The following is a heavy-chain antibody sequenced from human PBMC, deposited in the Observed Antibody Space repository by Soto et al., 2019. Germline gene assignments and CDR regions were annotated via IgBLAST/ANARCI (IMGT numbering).Heavy chain of an antibody. D-gene: IGHD5-18*01. CDR3: AREHGFSYGLNYFDP. CDR1: GGSINNYY. Sequence: PSETLSLTCTVSGGSINNYYWSWIRQPPGKGLEWIGYIYDSGSTNYNPSLKSRVTMSVDTSKNQFSLNLSSVTAADTAVYYCAREHGFSYGLNYFDPWGQGTLVTVSS. V-gene: IGHV4-59*01. J-gene: IGHJ5*02. CDR2: IYDSGST.